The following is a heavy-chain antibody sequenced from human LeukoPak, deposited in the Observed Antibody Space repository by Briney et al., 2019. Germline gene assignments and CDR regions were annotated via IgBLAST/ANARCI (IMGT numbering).Heavy chain of an antibody. Sequence: GSLRLSCAASGFTFSSYAMHWVRQAPGKGLEWVAVISYDGSNKYYADSVKGRFTISRDNSKNTLYLQMNSLRAEDTAVYYCLHWFDPWGQGTLVTVSS. CDR2: ISYDGSNK. CDR1: GFTFSSYA. V-gene: IGHV3-30-3*01. J-gene: IGHJ5*02. CDR3: LHWFDP.